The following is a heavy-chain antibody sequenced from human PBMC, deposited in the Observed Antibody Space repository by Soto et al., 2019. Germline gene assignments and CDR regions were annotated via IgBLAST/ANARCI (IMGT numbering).Heavy chain of an antibody. CDR1: GGSISSYY. CDR2: IYYSGST. D-gene: IGHD5-18*01. Sequence: SETLSLTCTVSGGSISSYYWSWIRQPPGKGLEWIGYIYYSGSTYYNPSLKSRVTISVDTSKNQFSLKLSSVTAADTAVYYCARDRKSGYSYGPRFDYWGQGTLVTVSS. CDR3: ARDRKSGYSYGPRFDY. J-gene: IGHJ4*02. V-gene: IGHV4-59*12.